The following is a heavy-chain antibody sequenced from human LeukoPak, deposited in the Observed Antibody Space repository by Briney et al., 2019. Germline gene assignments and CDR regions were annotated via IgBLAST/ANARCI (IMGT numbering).Heavy chain of an antibody. D-gene: IGHD3-3*01. CDR2: ISGSGGST. V-gene: IGHV3-23*01. CDR1: GFTFSSYG. Sequence: GGTLRLSCAASGFTFSSYGMSWVRQAPGKGLEWVSAISGSGGSTYYADSVKGRFTISRDNSKNTLYLQMNSLRAEATAAYYCAKGNDFYYYYMDVWGKGTTVTVSS. CDR3: AKGNDFYYYYMDV. J-gene: IGHJ6*03.